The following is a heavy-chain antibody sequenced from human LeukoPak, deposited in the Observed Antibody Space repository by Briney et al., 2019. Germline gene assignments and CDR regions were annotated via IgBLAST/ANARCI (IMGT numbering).Heavy chain of an antibody. CDR3: ASSGVLAYFDY. CDR1: GYSISSGYY. V-gene: IGHV4-38-2*02. D-gene: IGHD2-8*02. J-gene: IGHJ4*02. Sequence: SETLSLTCTVSGYSISSGYYWGWIRQPPGKGLEWIGSIYHSGSTYYNPSLKSRVTISVDTSKNQFSLKLSSVTAADMAVYYCASSGVLAYFDYWGQGTLVTVSS. CDR2: IYHSGST.